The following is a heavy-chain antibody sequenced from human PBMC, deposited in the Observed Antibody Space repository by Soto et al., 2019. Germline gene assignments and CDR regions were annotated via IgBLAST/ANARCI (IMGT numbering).Heavy chain of an antibody. V-gene: IGHV1-18*01. CDR3: AGDVGYGLIDY. J-gene: IGHJ4*02. Sequence: QVQLVQSGAEVKKPGASVKVSCKASGYTFTSYSISWVRQAPGQGLEWMGWISAYNGNTYHARKLQGRVTMTTDTTTSTAYMELRSLRSDDTAVYYCAGDVGYGLIDYWGQGTLVTVSS. D-gene: IGHD5-18*01. CDR1: GYTFTSYS. CDR2: ISAYNGNT.